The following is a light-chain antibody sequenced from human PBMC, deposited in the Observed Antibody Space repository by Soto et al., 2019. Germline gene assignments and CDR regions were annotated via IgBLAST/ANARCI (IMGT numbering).Light chain of an antibody. CDR3: QQRSNWLT. Sequence: EIVLTQSQATLSLSPGERATLSCSASQSVSRYLAWYQEKAGQAPRLLIYDASNRATGITARISDSGSGTDFTLTISSLEPEVFAVYYSQQRSNWLTFGGGTKVEIK. J-gene: IGKJ4*01. CDR1: QSVSRY. V-gene: IGKV3-11*01. CDR2: DAS.